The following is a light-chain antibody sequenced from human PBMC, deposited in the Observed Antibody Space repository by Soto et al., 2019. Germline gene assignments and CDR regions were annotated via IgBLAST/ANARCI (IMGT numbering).Light chain of an antibody. Sequence: DIQMTQSPSTLSASVGDRVTITCRASQSIGSWLAWHQQEPGKAPKLLIYMASSLESGVPSRFSGSGSGTEFTLSISSLQPDDSATYYCQQYDSYPLTFGGGTKVEIK. CDR2: MAS. J-gene: IGKJ4*01. CDR1: QSIGSW. CDR3: QQYDSYPLT. V-gene: IGKV1-5*03.